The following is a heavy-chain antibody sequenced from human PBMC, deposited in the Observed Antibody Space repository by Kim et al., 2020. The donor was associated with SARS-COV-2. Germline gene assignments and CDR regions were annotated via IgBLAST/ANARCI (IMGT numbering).Heavy chain of an antibody. CDR3: ARGDYGGGVDY. CDR2: IYYSGST. Sequence: SETLSLTCTVSGGSISSYYWSWIRQPPGKGLEWIGYIYYSGSTNYNPSLKSRVTISVDTSKNQFSLKLSSVTAADTAVYYCARGDYGGGVDYWGQGTLVT. CDR1: GGSISSYY. D-gene: IGHD4-17*01. J-gene: IGHJ4*02. V-gene: IGHV4-59*01.